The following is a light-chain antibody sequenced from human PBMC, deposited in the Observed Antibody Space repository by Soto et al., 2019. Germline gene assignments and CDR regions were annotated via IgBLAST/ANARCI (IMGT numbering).Light chain of an antibody. CDR1: QGISSH. V-gene: IGKV1-9*01. CDR3: QQVNNYPIT. J-gene: IGKJ5*01. Sequence: DIQLTQSPSFLSASVGDRVTITCRASQGISSHLAWYQQKPGKGPKLLIYAASTLQSGVPSRFSGSGSGTEFTLTISNLQPEDFATYYCQQVNNYPITFGQGTRLEIK. CDR2: AAS.